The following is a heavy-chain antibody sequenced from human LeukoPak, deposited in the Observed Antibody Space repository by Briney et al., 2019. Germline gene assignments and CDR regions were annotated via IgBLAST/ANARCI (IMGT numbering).Heavy chain of an antibody. CDR2: IYHSGST. Sequence: PSETLSLTCAVSGYSISSGYYWGWIRQPPGKGLEWIGSIYHSGSTYYNPSLKTRVTMSVDTSENQFSLKLSSVTAADTAVYYCAREGSVTARPFVSIDYWGQGTLVTDSS. CDR3: AREGSVTARPFVSIDY. J-gene: IGHJ4*02. D-gene: IGHD2-21*02. CDR1: GYSISSGYY. V-gene: IGHV4-38-2*02.